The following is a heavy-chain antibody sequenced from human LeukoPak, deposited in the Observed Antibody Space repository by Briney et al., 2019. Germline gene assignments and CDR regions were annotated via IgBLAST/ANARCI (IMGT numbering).Heavy chain of an antibody. CDR1: GFTFSSYW. Sequence: PGGSLRLSCAASGFTFSSYWMSWVRQAPGKGLEWVANVKQDGSEKYYVDSVKGRFTISRDNAKNSLYLQMNSLRAEDTAVYYCARDQGFDAFDIWGQGTMVTVSS. CDR2: VKQDGSEK. CDR3: ARDQGFDAFDI. V-gene: IGHV3-7*01. J-gene: IGHJ3*02.